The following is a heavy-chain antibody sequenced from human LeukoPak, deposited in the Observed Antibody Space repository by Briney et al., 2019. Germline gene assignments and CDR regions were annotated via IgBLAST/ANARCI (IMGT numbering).Heavy chain of an antibody. D-gene: IGHD6-13*01. V-gene: IGHV4-34*01. J-gene: IGHJ6*02. CDR2: INHSGIT. CDR1: GGSFSGYY. Sequence: SETLSLTCAVYGGSFSGYYWSWIRQPPGKGLEWIGEINHSGITNYNPSLKSRVTISVDTSKNQLSLKLSSVTAADTAVYYCASSATDFIPYSSSWYPNYYYYGMDVWGQGTTVTVSS. CDR3: ASSATDFIPYSSSWYPNYYYYGMDV.